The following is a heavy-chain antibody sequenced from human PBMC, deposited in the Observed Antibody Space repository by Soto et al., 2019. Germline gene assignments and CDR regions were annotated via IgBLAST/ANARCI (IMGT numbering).Heavy chain of an antibody. CDR2: IYHSGST. J-gene: IGHJ5*02. CDR1: GGSISSSNW. D-gene: IGHD6-13*01. V-gene: IGHV4-4*02. CDR3: AREGLGIAARFDP. Sequence: NPSETLSLTCAVSGGSISSSNWWSWVRQPPGKGLEWIGEIYHSGSTNYNPSLKSRATISVDKSKNQFSLKLSSVTAADTAVYYCAREGLGIAARFDPWGQGTLVTVSS.